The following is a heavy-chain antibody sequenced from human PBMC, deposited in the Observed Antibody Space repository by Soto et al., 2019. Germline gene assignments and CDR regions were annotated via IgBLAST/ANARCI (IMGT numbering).Heavy chain of an antibody. CDR1: GYTFTSYG. J-gene: IGHJ5*02. V-gene: IGHV1-8*02. Sequence: ASVKVSCKASGYTFTSYGISWVRQAPGQGLEWMGWISAYNGNTGYAQKFQGRVTMTRNTSISTAYMELSSLRSEDTAVYYCARATNYDFWSGYLGWFDPWGQGTLVTVSS. CDR3: ARATNYDFWSGYLGWFDP. D-gene: IGHD3-3*01. CDR2: ISAYNGNT.